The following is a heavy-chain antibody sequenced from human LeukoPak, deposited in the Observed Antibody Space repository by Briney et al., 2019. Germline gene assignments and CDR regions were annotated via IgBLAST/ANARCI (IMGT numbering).Heavy chain of an antibody. J-gene: IGHJ4*02. CDR3: ARSAFGSGVYFDY. CDR2: IIPIFGTA. Sequence: SVKVSCKASEYTFTGYYMHWVRQAPGQGLEWMGGIIPIFGTANYAQKFQGRVTITADKSTSTAYMELSSLRSEDTAVYYCARSAFGSGVYFDYWGQGTLVTVSS. D-gene: IGHD3-10*01. V-gene: IGHV1-69*06. CDR1: EYTFTGYY.